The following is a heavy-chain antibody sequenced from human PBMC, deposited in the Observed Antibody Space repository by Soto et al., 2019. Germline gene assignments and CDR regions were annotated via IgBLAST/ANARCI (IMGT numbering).Heavy chain of an antibody. V-gene: IGHV3-33*01. CDR2: IWYDGSNK. CDR1: GFTFSSYG. J-gene: IGHJ4*02. D-gene: IGHD4-17*01. CDR3: ARDRRERAVTTLDY. Sequence: QVQLVESGGGVVQPGRSLRLSCAASGFTFSSYGMHWVRQAPGKGLEWVAVIWYDGSNKYYADSVKGRFTISRDNSKNTLYLQMNSLSAEDTAVYYCARDRRERAVTTLDYWGQGTLVTVSS.